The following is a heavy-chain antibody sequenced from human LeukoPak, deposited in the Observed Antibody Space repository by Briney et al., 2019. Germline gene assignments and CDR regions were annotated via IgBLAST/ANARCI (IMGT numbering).Heavy chain of an antibody. J-gene: IGHJ6*03. CDR1: GGSLSNYY. V-gene: IGHV4-59*01. CDR3: ARASVTYYYYYYMDV. CDR2: IYYSGNT. D-gene: IGHD4-11*01. Sequence: SETLSLTCTVSGGSLSNYYWSWIRQPPGKGLEWIGNIYYSGNTNYSPSLKSRVTISVDTSQNQFFLRLSSVTAADTAVYYCARASVTYYYYYYMDVWGKGTTVTVSS.